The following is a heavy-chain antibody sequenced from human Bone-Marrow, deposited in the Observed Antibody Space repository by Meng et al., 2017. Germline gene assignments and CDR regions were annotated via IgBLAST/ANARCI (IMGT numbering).Heavy chain of an antibody. CDR3: ARDIRFRGIAVAGSDAFDI. V-gene: IGHV3-7*01. Sequence: GGSLRLSCAASGFTFSSHWMSWVRQAPGKGLEWVANIKQDGSEKYYVDSVKGRFTISRDNAKNSLYLQMNSLRAEDTAVYYCARDIRFRGIAVAGSDAFDIWGQGTMVTVSS. D-gene: IGHD6-19*01. CDR1: GFTFSSHW. J-gene: IGHJ3*02. CDR2: IKQDGSEK.